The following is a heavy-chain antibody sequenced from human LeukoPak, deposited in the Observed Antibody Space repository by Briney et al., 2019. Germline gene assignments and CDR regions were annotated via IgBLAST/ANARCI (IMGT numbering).Heavy chain of an antibody. CDR3: ARGASGIGGIRFDP. V-gene: IGHV3-48*03. D-gene: IGHD3-10*01. J-gene: IGHJ5*02. CDR2: INTGGFTI. Sequence: GGSLRLSCAASGFTFSSYEMNWVRQAPGKGLEWVSYINTGGFTIYYADSVKGRFTISRDNAKNSLYLQMNSLRAEDTAVYYCARGASGIGGIRFDPWGQGTLVTVSS. CDR1: GFTFSSYE.